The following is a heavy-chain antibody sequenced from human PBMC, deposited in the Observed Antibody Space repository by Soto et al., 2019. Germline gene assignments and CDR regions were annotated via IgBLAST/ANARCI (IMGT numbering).Heavy chain of an antibody. J-gene: IGHJ6*02. D-gene: IGHD4-4*01. CDR2: ISSSGSTI. CDR3: ARDYSTLKYYYGMDV. V-gene: IGHV3-11*01. Sequence: PGGSLRLSCAASGFTFSDYYMSWIRQAPGKGLEWVSYISSSGSTIYYADSVKGRFTISRDNAKNSLYLQMNSLRAEDTAVYYCARDYSTLKYYYGMDVWGQGTTVTVSS. CDR1: GFTFSDYY.